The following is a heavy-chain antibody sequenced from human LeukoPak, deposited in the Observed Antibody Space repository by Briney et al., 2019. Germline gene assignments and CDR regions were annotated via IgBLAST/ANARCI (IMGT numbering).Heavy chain of an antibody. CDR2: ISGSGGST. CDR3: AKDREGLTKPYYFDY. V-gene: IGHV3-23*01. J-gene: IGHJ4*02. Sequence: PGGSLRLSCAASGFTFSSYAMSWVRQAPGKGLEWVSAISGSGGSTYYADSVKGRFTISRDNSKNTLYLQMNSLRAEDTAVYYCAKDREGLTKPYYFDYWGQGTLVTVSS. D-gene: IGHD1-14*01. CDR1: GFTFSSYA.